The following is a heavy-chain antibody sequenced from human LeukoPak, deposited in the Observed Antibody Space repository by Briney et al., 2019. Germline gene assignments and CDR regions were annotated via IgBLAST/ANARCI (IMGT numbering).Heavy chain of an antibody. CDR1: GGSFSGYY. D-gene: IGHD3-10*01. V-gene: IGHV4-34*01. CDR3: AAHGGYFDY. J-gene: IGHJ4*02. Sequence: SETLSPTCAVYGGSFSGYYWSWIRQPPGKGLEWIGEINHSGSTNYNPSLKSRVTISVDTSKNQFSLKLSSVTAADTAVYYCAAHGGYFDYWGQGTLVTVSS. CDR2: INHSGST.